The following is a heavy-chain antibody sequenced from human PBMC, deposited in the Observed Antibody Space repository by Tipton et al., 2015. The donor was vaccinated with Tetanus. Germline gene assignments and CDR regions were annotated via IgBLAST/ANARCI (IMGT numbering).Heavy chain of an antibody. V-gene: IGHV3-23*01. CDR1: GFTFSTHA. D-gene: IGHD7-27*01. J-gene: IGHJ4*02. CDR3: AKDRSLGNFDY. CDR2: ISSSGGST. Sequence: GSLRLSCAASGFTFSTHAMSWVRQAPGKGLEWVSAISSSGGSTYYVHSVEGRFTISRDNSKNTLYLQMNSLRAEDTALYYCAKDRSLGNFDYWGQGTLVTVSS.